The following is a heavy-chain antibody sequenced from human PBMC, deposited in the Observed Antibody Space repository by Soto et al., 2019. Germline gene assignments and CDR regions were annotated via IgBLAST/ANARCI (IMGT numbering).Heavy chain of an antibody. CDR3: ARNDAFDI. V-gene: IGHV3-21*01. CDR2: ISSSSSYI. J-gene: IGHJ3*02. Sequence: EVQLVESGGGLVKPGGSLRLSCAASGFTFSSYKMNWVRQAPGKGLEWVSSISSSSSYIYYADSVKGRFAISRDNAKNSLYLQMNSLRVEDTAVYYCARNDAFDIWGQGTMVTVSS. CDR1: GFTFSSYK.